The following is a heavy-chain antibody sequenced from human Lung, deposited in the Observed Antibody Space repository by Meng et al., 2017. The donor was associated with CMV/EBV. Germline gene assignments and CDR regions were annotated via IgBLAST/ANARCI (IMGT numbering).Heavy chain of an antibody. CDR3: ARDVTTPGYSGMDV. D-gene: IGHD4-17*01. CDR2: ISYDGSTE. J-gene: IGHJ6*02. CDR1: PGFTLSGYS. V-gene: IGHV3-30*04. Sequence: GGSLRLXCVASPGFTLSGYSMHWVRQAPGKGLEWVALISYDGSTEYYADSVRGRFSISRDNSKKTLYVHMNSLRPEDTGIYYCARDVTTPGYSGMDVWGQGTXVTVSS.